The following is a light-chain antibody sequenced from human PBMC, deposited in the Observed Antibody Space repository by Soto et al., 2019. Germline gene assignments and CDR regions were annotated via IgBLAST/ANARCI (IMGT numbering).Light chain of an antibody. V-gene: IGLV8-61*01. Sequence: QTVVTQEPSFSVSPGGTVTLTCGLTSGSVSTAYYPSWNQQTPGQPPRTLIYSTNIRSSGVPDRFSGSILGNKAALTITGDQADDESAYYCVLYMGSGIWVFGGGTKLTVL. CDR2: STN. J-gene: IGLJ3*02. CDR1: SGSVSTAYY. CDR3: VLYMGSGIWV.